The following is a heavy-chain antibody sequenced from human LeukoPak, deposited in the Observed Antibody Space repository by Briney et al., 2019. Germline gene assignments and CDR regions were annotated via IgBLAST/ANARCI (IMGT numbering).Heavy chain of an antibody. J-gene: IGHJ3*02. Sequence: ASVKVSCKASGYTFTSYDINWVRQATGQGLEWMGWMNPNSGNTGYARKFQGRVTITRNTSISTAYMELSSLRSEDTAVYYCARGHYDFWSGYLKHAFDIWGQGTMVTVSS. V-gene: IGHV1-8*03. CDR3: ARGHYDFWSGYLKHAFDI. CDR1: GYTFTSYD. D-gene: IGHD3-3*01. CDR2: MNPNSGNT.